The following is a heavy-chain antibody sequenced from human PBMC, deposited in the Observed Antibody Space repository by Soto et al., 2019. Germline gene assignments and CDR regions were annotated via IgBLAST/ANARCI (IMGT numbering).Heavy chain of an antibody. CDR2: VWYDGSNK. CDR1: GFIFSNYG. D-gene: IGHD3-16*01. V-gene: IGHV3-33*06. J-gene: IGHJ6*02. Sequence: GGSLRLSCRASGFIFSNYGMHWVRQAAGKGLEWVAVVWYDGSNKYYADSVKGRFTISRDNSKSTLYLQMSSLRAEDTALYYCAKEGGEFYYYGMDVWGQGTTVTVSS. CDR3: AKEGGEFYYYGMDV.